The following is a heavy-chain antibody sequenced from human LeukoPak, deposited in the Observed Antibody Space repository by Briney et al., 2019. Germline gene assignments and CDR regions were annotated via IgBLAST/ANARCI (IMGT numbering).Heavy chain of an antibody. CDR1: GGSISSGDYY. J-gene: IGHJ3*02. CDR2: IYYSGST. Sequence: SQTLSLTCTVSGGSISSGDYYRSWIRQPPGKGLEWLGYIYYSGSTNYNPSLKSRVTISVDTSKNQFSLKLSSVTAADTAVYYCARDSYYYDSSGYSAFDIWGQGTMVTVSS. D-gene: IGHD3-22*01. V-gene: IGHV4-61*08. CDR3: ARDSYYYDSSGYSAFDI.